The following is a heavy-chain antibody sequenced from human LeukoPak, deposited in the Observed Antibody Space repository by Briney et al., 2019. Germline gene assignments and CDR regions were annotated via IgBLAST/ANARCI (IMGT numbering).Heavy chain of an antibody. Sequence: GGSLRLSCAASGFTFSSYGMHWVRQAPGKGLEWVAVISYDGSNKYYADSVKGRFTISRDNSKNTLYLQMNSLRAEDTAVYYCAKDEDAFDIWGQGTMVTVSS. CDR1: GFTFSSYG. V-gene: IGHV3-30*18. J-gene: IGHJ3*02. CDR2: ISYDGSNK. CDR3: AKDEDAFDI.